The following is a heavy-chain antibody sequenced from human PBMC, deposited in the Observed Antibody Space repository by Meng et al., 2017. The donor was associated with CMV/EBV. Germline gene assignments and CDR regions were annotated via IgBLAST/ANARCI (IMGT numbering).Heavy chain of an antibody. Sequence: ASVKVSCKVSGYTLTELSMHWVRQAPGKGLEWMGGFDPEDGETIYAQKFQGRVTMTEDTSTDTAYMELSSLRSEDTAVYYCARDRQQLLSYYYYYGMDVWGQGTTVTVSS. D-gene: IGHD6-13*01. J-gene: IGHJ6*02. CDR2: FDPEDGET. CDR1: GYTLTELS. CDR3: ARDRQQLLSYYYYYGMDV. V-gene: IGHV1-24*01.